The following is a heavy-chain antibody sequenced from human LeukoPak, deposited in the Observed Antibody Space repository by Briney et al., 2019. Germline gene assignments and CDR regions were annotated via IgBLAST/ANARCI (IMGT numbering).Heavy chain of an antibody. V-gene: IGHV4-30-2*01. CDR2: IYHSGST. CDR3: ARSPYDFWSGYYYFDY. Sequence: SQTLSLTCAVSGGSISSGGYSWGWIRQPPGKGLEWIGYIYHSGSTYYNPSRKSRVTISVDRSKNQFSLKLSSVTAADTAVYYCARSPYDFWSGYYYFDYWGQGTLVTVSS. CDR1: GGSISSGGYS. J-gene: IGHJ4*02. D-gene: IGHD3-3*01.